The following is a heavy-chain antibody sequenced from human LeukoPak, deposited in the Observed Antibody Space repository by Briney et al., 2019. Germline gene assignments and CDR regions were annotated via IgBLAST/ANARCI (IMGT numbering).Heavy chain of an antibody. V-gene: IGHV3-23*01. CDR1: GFTFSSYA. Sequence: PGESLRLSCAASGFTFSSYAMNWVHQAPGKGLEWVSGVSGSGGSTYYEDSVKGRCTISRDNSKNTLYLQMNSLRAEDTAVYYCAKDLGLSYGYYTSSSFDPWGQGTLVTVSS. CDR2: VSGSGGST. D-gene: IGHD5-18*01. CDR3: AKDLGLSYGYYTSSSFDP. J-gene: IGHJ5*02.